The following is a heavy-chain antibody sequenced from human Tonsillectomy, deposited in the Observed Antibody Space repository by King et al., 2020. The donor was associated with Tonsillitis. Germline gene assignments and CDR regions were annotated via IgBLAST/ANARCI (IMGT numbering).Heavy chain of an antibody. Sequence: QLVQSGAEVKKPGESLKISCKGSGYSFTSYWIAWVRQMPGKGLEWMGIIYPGDADTRYSPSFQVQVTISADKSITTAYLQLSSLQASDTAMYYCARSMGPWPLDPFDIWGQGTMVTVSS. J-gene: IGHJ3*02. CDR1: GYSFTSYW. CDR3: ARSMGPWPLDPFDI. D-gene: IGHD2/OR15-2a*01. CDR2: IYPGDADT. V-gene: IGHV5-51*01.